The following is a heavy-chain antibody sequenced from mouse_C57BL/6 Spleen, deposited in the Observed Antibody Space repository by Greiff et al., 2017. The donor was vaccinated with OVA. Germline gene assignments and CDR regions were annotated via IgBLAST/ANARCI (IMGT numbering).Heavy chain of an antibody. CDR1: GFSLTSYG. J-gene: IGHJ3*01. CDR3: ATNYYGSSAFAY. V-gene: IGHV2-2*01. D-gene: IGHD1-1*01. CDR2: IWSGGST. Sequence: VKVVESGPGLVQPSQSLSITCTVSGFSLTSYGVHWVRQSPGKGLEWLGVIWSGGSTDYNAAFISRLSISKDNSKSQVFFKMNSLQADDTAIYYCATNYYGSSAFAYWGQGTLVTVSA.